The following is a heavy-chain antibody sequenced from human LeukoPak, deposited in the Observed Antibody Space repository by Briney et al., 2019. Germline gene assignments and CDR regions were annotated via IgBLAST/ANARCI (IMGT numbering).Heavy chain of an antibody. J-gene: IGHJ4*02. CDR1: GFTFSSYA. Sequence: PGRSLRLSCAASGFTFSSYAMHWVRQAPGKGLEWVAVISYDGSNKYYADSVKGRFTISRDNSKNTLYVQRNSLRAEDTAVYYCAKGRAGIDYWGQGTLVIVSS. V-gene: IGHV3-30-3*01. D-gene: IGHD6-19*01. CDR2: ISYDGSNK. CDR3: AKGRAGIDY.